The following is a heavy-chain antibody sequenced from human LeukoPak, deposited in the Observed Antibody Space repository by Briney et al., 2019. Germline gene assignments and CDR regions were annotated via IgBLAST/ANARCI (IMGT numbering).Heavy chain of an antibody. J-gene: IGHJ4*02. V-gene: IGHV3-48*02. CDR3: ARGHCSGASCYSRNFDY. CDR1: GFTITTYS. Sequence: GGSLRLSCAASGFTITTYSMNWVRQAPGKGLEWVSYISSGSGTICYADSVKGRFTISRDNAKNSLYLEMNSLRDEDTAVYYCARGHCSGASCYSRNFDYWGREPWSPSPQ. D-gene: IGHD2-15*01. CDR2: ISSGSGTI.